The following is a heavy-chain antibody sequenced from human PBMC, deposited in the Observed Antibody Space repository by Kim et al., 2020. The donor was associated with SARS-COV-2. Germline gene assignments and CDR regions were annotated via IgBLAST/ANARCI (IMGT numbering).Heavy chain of an antibody. CDR1: GGSISSSSYY. D-gene: IGHD4-17*01. Sequence: SETLSLTCTVSGGSISSSSYYWGWIRQPPGKGLEWIGSIYYSGSTYYNPSLKSRVTISVDTSKNQFSLKLSSVTAADTAVYYCARHLLTTTFPFDYWGQGTLVTVSS. J-gene: IGHJ4*02. CDR3: ARHLLTTTFPFDY. V-gene: IGHV4-39*01. CDR2: IYYSGST.